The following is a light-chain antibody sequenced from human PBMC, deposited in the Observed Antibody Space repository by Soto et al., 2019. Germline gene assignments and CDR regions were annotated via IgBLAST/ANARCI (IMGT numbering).Light chain of an antibody. Sequence: DIVMTQSPGTLSVSPGERATLSCRASQYIVTNLAWYQQKPGQAPRLLIFAASTRAPGIPARFSGSGSGTEFTLTISSLQSADFGVYYCQQYYSWPRGTFGQGTKVEIK. J-gene: IGKJ1*01. CDR2: AAS. CDR3: QQYYSWPRGT. CDR1: QYIVTN. V-gene: IGKV3-15*01.